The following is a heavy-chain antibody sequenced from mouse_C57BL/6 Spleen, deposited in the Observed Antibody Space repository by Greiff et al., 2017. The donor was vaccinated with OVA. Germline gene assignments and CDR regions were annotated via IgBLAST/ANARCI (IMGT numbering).Heavy chain of an antibody. V-gene: IGHV10-1*01. CDR2: IRSKSNNYAT. CDR1: GFSFNTYA. J-gene: IGHJ3*01. CDR3: VRDCNFSWFAY. Sequence: EVMLVESGGGLVQPKGSLKLSCAASGFSFNTYAMNWVRQAPGKGLEWVARIRSKSNNYATYYADSVKDRFTISRDDSESMLYLQMNNLKTEDAAMYYCVRDCNFSWFAYWGQGTLVTVSA. D-gene: IGHD2-1*01.